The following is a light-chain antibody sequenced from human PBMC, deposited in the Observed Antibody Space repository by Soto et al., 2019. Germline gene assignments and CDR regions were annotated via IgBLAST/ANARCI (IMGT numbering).Light chain of an antibody. Sequence: DIQMTQSPSTLSASVGDRVTISCRASQSISSWLAWYQQKPGQAPNLLIYDAYSLQSGVPSRFSGIGSGTEFTLTISSLQPDDFATYYCQQYSSHWTFGQGTKVDIK. CDR3: QQYSSHWT. CDR2: DAY. J-gene: IGKJ1*01. CDR1: QSISSW. V-gene: IGKV1-5*01.